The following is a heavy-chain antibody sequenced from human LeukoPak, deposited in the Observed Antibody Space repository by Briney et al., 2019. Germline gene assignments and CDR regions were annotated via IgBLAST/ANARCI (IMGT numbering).Heavy chain of an antibody. CDR3: ARDLSFEYSSSSAPGYFDY. D-gene: IGHD6-6*01. Sequence: GGSLRLSCAASGFTFSSYSMNWVRQAPGKGLEWVSSISSSSSYIYYADSVKGRFTISRDNARNSLYLQMNSLRAEDTAVYYCARDLSFEYSSSSAPGYFDYWGQGTLVTVSS. J-gene: IGHJ4*02. V-gene: IGHV3-21*01. CDR2: ISSSSSYI. CDR1: GFTFSSYS.